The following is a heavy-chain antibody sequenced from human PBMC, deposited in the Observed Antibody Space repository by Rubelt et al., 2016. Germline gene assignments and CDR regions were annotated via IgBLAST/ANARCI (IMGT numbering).Heavy chain of an antibody. CDR2: FDPEDGAA. D-gene: IGHD6-13*01. J-gene: IGHJ4*02. V-gene: IGHV1-24*01. Sequence: QVQLVQSGAEVKKPGASVKVSCKVSGYTLTELSMHWVRQAPGKGLEWMGGFDPEDGAAIYAREFTGRVTRTQGTCTNTAYMGLSSLRSEDTAVYYYRAAAGSPRYWGQGTLVTVCS. CDR3: RAAAGSPRY. CDR1: GYTLTELS.